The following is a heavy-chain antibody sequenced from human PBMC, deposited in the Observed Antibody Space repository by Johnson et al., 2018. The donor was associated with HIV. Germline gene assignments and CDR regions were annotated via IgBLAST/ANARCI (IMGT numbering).Heavy chain of an antibody. CDR1: GFTFSDYY. Sequence: QVQLVESGGGLVKPGGSLRLSCAASGFTFSDYYMSWIRQAPGKGLEWISYISRMGSPIYYAESLKCRFTLSREKAKNSLYLKMNSLRAEDTAVYYCARGSLMTQWLRGDDAFDIWGQGTMVTVSS. D-gene: IGHD6-19*01. CDR2: ISRMGSPI. V-gene: IGHV3-11*04. J-gene: IGHJ3*02. CDR3: ARGSLMTQWLRGDDAFDI.